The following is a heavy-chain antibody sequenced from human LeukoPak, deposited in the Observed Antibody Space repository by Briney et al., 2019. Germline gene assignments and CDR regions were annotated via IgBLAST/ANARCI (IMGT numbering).Heavy chain of an antibody. D-gene: IGHD6-19*01. CDR1: GFTFSSYA. J-gene: IGHJ4*02. V-gene: IGHV3-23*01. Sequence: GGSLRLSCPVSGFTFSSYAMSWVRQAPGRGLEWVSVISTSGESAYYADSVKGRFTISRDNSKNTLYLQMNSLRAEDTAVYYCARVRGPSSGWYFDYWGQGTLVTVSS. CDR3: ARVRGPSSGWYFDY. CDR2: ISTSGESA.